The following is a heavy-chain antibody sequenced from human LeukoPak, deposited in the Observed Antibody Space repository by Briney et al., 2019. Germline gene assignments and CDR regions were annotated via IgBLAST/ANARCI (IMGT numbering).Heavy chain of an antibody. CDR1: GGSISSGSYY. D-gene: IGHD2-15*01. J-gene: IGHJ4*02. Sequence: SQTLSLTCAVSGGSISSGSYYWSWIRQPAGKGLEWIGRIYTSGSTSYNPSLKSRVTISVDTSKNQFSLKLSSVTAADTAVYYCARGSPLKYCSGGSCLLYWGQGTLVTVSS. CDR3: ARGSPLKYCSGGSCLLY. CDR2: IYTSGST. V-gene: IGHV4-61*02.